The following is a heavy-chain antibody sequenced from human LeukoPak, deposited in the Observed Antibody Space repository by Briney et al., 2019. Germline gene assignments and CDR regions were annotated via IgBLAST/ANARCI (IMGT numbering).Heavy chain of an antibody. CDR1: GFTFTSFS. CDR3: ARLRRNGDSGGFYYYYDY. Sequence: PGGSLRLSCAASGFTFTSFSFNWVRQAPGKGLEWVSSINIVATYIYYADSVRGRFTISRDNAKNSVYLQMDSLRAEDTGVYYCARLRRNGDSGGFYYYYDYWGQGTLVTVSS. V-gene: IGHV3-21*01. CDR2: INIVATYI. J-gene: IGHJ4*02. D-gene: IGHD3-22*01.